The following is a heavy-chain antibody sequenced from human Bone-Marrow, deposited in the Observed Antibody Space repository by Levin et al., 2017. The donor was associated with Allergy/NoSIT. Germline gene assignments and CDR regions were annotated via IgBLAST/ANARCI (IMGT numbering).Heavy chain of an antibody. Sequence: GGSLRLSCAASGFTFSRYGMSWVRQAPGRGLEWVSAPSGSGGNSYYADSVKGRFTISSYNSKKTLFLQMNSLRVEDTAVYYCAKGRGWYGDAFDIWGQGTMVTVSS. CDR2: PSGSGGNS. V-gene: IGHV3-23*01. CDR1: GFTFSRYG. J-gene: IGHJ3*02. CDR3: AKGRGWYGDAFDI. D-gene: IGHD6-19*01.